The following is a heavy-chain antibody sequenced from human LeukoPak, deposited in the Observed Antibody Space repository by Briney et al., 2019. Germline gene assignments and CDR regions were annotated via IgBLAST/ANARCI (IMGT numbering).Heavy chain of an antibody. CDR1: GFTFSIYW. Sequence: PGGSLRLSCAASGFTFSIYWMSWVRQAPGKGLEWVASIKQDGSVKHFLDSVKGRFTISRDNAKNPLYLQMNSLRAEDTAVYYCARWDAYCSGGTCYFGGFAFDIWGQGTMVTVSS. V-gene: IGHV3-7*01. CDR2: IKQDGSVK. CDR3: ARWDAYCSGGTCYFGGFAFDI. D-gene: IGHD2-15*01. J-gene: IGHJ3*02.